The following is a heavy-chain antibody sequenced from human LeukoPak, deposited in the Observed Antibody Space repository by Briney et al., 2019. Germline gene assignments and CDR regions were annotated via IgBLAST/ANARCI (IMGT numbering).Heavy chain of an antibody. CDR3: AREGGQQWLVFDS. D-gene: IGHD6-19*01. V-gene: IGHV4-59*02. CDR2: IFYSGST. Sequence: GSLRLSCAASGFTVSSNYMSWIRQPPGKGLEWIGYIFYSGSTYYSPSLKSRVTMSVDTSKNQFSLKLTSVTAADTAVYYCAREGGQQWLVFDSWGQGTLVTVSS. J-gene: IGHJ4*02. CDR1: GFTVSSNY.